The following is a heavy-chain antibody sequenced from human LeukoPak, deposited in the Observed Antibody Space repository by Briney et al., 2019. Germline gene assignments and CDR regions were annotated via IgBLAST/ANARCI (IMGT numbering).Heavy chain of an antibody. CDR1: GFTVSSNY. CDR2: IYSGGST. J-gene: IGHJ4*02. Sequence: GGSLRLSCAASGFTVSSNYMSWVRQAPGMGLEWVSVIYSGGSTSYAESVKGRFTVSRDNSQNTLYLQMNSLRVEDTAVYYCARAPGGLLWFGELIWGQGTLVTVSS. D-gene: IGHD3-10*01. V-gene: IGHV3-66*01. CDR3: ARAPGGLLWFGELI.